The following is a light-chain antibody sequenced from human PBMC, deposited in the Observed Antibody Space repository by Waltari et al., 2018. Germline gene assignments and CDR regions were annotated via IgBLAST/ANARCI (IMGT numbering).Light chain of an antibody. CDR1: QSVGRS. V-gene: IGKV3-20*01. Sequence: EIVLTQSPGTLSLSPGERATLSCRASQSVGRSLAWYQQKPGQAPRLLIYGASNRATGIPDRFSGSGSGTXFSLTISRLELEDFAVYYCQHYVRLPXTFGXGTKXEIX. J-gene: IGKJ1*01. CDR2: GAS. CDR3: QHYVRLPXT.